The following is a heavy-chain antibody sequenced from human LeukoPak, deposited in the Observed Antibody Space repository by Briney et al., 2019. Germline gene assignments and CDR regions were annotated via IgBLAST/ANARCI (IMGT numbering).Heavy chain of an antibody. CDR2: ISSSSSTI. J-gene: IGHJ4*02. V-gene: IGHV3-48*01. Sequence: GGSLRLSCAASGFTFSSYSMNWVRQAPGKGLEWVSYISSSSSTIYYADSVKGRFTISRDNAKNSLYLQMNSLRAEDTAVYYCARDPDSWSGYYSDFDYWGQGTLVTVSS. D-gene: IGHD3-3*01. CDR1: GFTFSSYS. CDR3: ARDPDSWSGYYSDFDY.